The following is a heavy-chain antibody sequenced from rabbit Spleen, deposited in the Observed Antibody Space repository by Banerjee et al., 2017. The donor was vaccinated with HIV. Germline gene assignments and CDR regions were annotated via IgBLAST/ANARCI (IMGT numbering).Heavy chain of an antibody. V-gene: IGHV1S45*01. D-gene: IGHD8-1*01. J-gene: IGHJ4*01. CDR2: IDTNDGDT. CDR3: ARDAGSYDYIDVYFNL. Sequence: LEESGGGLVKSGGTLTLTCTVSGFSFSSNWICWVRQAPGKGLEWIACIDTNDGDTDYANWPKGRFTISKSSSTTVTLQMTSLTAADTATYFCARDAGSYDYIDVYFNLWGQGTLVTVS. CDR1: GFSFSSNW.